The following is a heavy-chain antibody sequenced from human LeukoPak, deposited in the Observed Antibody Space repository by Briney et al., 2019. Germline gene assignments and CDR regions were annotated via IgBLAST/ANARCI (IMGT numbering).Heavy chain of an antibody. CDR2: ISSSSSYI. Sequence: PGGSLRLSCAASGFTFSSYSMNWVRQAPGKGLEWVSSISSSSSYIYYADSVKGRFTISRDSAKNSLYLQMNSLRAEDTAVYYCARTTGTTRGTDYWGQGTLVTVSS. D-gene: IGHD1-7*01. CDR1: GFTFSSYS. J-gene: IGHJ4*02. CDR3: ARTTGTTRGTDY. V-gene: IGHV3-21*01.